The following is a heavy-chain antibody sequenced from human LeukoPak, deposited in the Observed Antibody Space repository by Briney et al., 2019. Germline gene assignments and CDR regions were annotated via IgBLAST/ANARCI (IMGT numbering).Heavy chain of an antibody. CDR3: ATCSTSCYNYYYYGMDV. V-gene: IGHV3-23*01. D-gene: IGHD2-2*01. CDR1: GFTFSSYA. J-gene: IGHJ6*02. CDR2: ISGSGGST. Sequence: PGGSLRLSCAASGFTFSSYAMSWVRQAPGKGLEWVSAISGSGGSTYYADSVKGRFTISRDNSKNTLYLQMNSLRAEDTAVYYCATCSTSCYNYYYYGMDVWGQGTTVTVSS.